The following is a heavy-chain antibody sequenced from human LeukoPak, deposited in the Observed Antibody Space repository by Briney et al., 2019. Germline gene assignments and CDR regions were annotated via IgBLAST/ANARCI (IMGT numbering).Heavy chain of an antibody. V-gene: IGHV3-30-3*01. Sequence: PGGSLRLSCAASGFTFSSYAMHWVRQAPGKGLEWVAFIWNDGSNTYYADSVKGRFTVSRDDSKSTLYLQINSLRVEDTAVYYCARTSTDCLDCWGQGTLVTVSS. D-gene: IGHD2-21*02. CDR3: ARTSTDCLDC. CDR2: IWNDGSNT. CDR1: GFTFSSYA. J-gene: IGHJ4*02.